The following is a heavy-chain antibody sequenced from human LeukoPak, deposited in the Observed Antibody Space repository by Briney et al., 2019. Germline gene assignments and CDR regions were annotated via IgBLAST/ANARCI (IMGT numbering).Heavy chain of an antibody. V-gene: IGHV3-23*01. D-gene: IGHD2-15*01. CDR3: AKESQNIVVVVAEDY. CDR2: IGGSGGST. J-gene: IGHJ4*02. CDR1: GFTFSIYA. Sequence: GGSLRLSCAASGFTFSIYAMSWVRQAPGKGLQWVSAIGGSGGSTYYADSVKGRFTISRDNSKNTLYLQVNSLRAEDTAVYYCAKESQNIVVVVAEDYWGQGTLVTVSS.